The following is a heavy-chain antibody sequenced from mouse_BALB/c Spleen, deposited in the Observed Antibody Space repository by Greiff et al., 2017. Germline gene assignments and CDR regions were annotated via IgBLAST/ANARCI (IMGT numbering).Heavy chain of an antibody. CDR1: GYTFTSYY. J-gene: IGHJ4*01. CDR3: TRGGGYYGSSFPYYYAMDY. D-gene: IGHD1-1*01. Sequence: VQLQQSGAELVKPGASVKLSCKASGYTFTSYYMYWVKQRPGQGLEWIGEINPSNGGTNFNEKFKSKATLTVDKSSSTAYMQLSSLTSEDSAVYYCTRGGGYYGSSFPYYYAMDYWGQGTSVTVSS. CDR2: INPSNGGT. V-gene: IGHV1S81*02.